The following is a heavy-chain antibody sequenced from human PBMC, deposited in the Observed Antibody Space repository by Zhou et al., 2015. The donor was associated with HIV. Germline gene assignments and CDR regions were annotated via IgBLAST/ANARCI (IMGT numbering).Heavy chain of an antibody. CDR3: ARDRGGAARPAWRYFDL. V-gene: IGHV1-69*01. CDR1: GGTFSSYA. CDR2: IIPLSGST. Sequence: QVQLVQSGAEVKKPGSSVKVSCKASGGTFSSYAIGWVRQAPGQGLEWMGGIIPLSGSTSYAHKFQDRLTITADESTSTAYMELTGLRSDDTAVYYCARDRGGAARPAWRYFDLWGRGTLVTVSS. J-gene: IGHJ2*01. D-gene: IGHD6-6*01.